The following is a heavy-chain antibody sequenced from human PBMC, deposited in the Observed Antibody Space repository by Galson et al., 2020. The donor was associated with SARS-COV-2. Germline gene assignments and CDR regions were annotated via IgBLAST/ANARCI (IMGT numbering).Heavy chain of an antibody. CDR3: TRDPYRSSWPSSGN. CDR2: IRSKAYGGTT. CDR1: GFTFGDYA. V-gene: IGHV3-49*04. Sequence: GGSLRLSCTASGFTFGDYAMSWVRQAPGKGLEWVGFIRSKAYGGTTEYAASVKGRFTISRDDSKSIAYLQMNSLKTEDTAVYYCTRDPYRSSWPSSGNWGQGTPVTVSS. J-gene: IGHJ4*02. D-gene: IGHD6-13*01.